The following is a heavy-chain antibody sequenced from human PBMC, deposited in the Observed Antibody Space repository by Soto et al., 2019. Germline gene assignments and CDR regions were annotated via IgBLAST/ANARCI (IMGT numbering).Heavy chain of an antibody. CDR2: IIPVFDTT. J-gene: IGHJ4*02. D-gene: IGHD1-1*01. Sequence: QVHLVQSGAEVKRPGSSVKVSCQAPGGTFSTYAMAWVRQAPGQGLEWMGAIIPVFDTTSSNPRFRDRLPITADDVTSTAFMDLSGLTSEDSAIYYCATAGLRGTSIQQFENWGQGTRVTVSP. CDR1: GGTFSTYA. CDR3: ATAGLRGTSIQQFEN. V-gene: IGHV1-69*01.